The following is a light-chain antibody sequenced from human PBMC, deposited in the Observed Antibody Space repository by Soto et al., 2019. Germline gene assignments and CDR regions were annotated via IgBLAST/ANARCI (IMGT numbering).Light chain of an antibody. V-gene: IGKV3-15*01. Sequence: EIVLTQSPGTLSLSPGEKATLSCRASQSISSNLAWYQQKPGQAPRLLIYGASTRAPDIPARFSGSGSGTEFTLTISSLQSADFAVYYCQHYNNWPPLTFGGGTKVDI. CDR1: QSISSN. CDR2: GAS. CDR3: QHYNNWPPLT. J-gene: IGKJ4*01.